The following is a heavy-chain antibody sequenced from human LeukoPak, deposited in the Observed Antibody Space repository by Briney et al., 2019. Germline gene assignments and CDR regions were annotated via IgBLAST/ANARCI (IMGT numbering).Heavy chain of an antibody. D-gene: IGHD2-21*02. CDR3: ARDSSTEDLDY. CDR1: GFTFSSYA. J-gene: IGHJ4*02. Sequence: PGGSLRLSCAASGFTFSSYAMSWVRQASGKGLEWVSAISGSGGSTYYADSVKGRFTISRDNAKNSLYLQMNSLRAEDTAVYYCARDSSTEDLDYWGQGTLVTVSS. CDR2: ISGSGGST. V-gene: IGHV3-23*01.